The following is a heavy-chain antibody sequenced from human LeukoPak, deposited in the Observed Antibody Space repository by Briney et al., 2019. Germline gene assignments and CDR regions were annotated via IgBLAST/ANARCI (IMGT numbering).Heavy chain of an antibody. CDR2: INPSGGST. CDR1: GYTFTSYY. J-gene: IGHJ4*02. D-gene: IGHD4-11*01. Sequence: ASVKVSCEASGYTFTSYYMHWVRQAPGQGLEWMGIINPSGGSTSYAQKFQGRVTMTRDTSTSTVYMELSSLRSEDTAVYYCARDLQTLYYFDYWGQGTLVTVSS. V-gene: IGHV1-46*01. CDR3: ARDLQTLYYFDY.